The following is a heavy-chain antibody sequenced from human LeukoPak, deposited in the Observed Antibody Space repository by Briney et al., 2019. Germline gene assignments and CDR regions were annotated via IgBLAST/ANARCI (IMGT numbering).Heavy chain of an antibody. J-gene: IGHJ4*02. Sequence: KPSETLSLTCTVSGGSISSYYWSWIRQPPGKGLEWIGYIYYSGSTNYNPSLKSRVTMSVDTSKNKFSLKLSSVTAADTAVYYCARGGYSYGYDDDFDYWGQGTLVTVSS. D-gene: IGHD5-18*01. CDR1: GGSISSYY. V-gene: IGHV4-59*01. CDR3: ARGGYSYGYDDDFDY. CDR2: IYYSGST.